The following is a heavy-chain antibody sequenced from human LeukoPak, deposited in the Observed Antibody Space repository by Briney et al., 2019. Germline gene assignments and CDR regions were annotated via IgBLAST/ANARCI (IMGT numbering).Heavy chain of an antibody. CDR2: ISYDGSNK. J-gene: IGHJ3*02. CDR1: GFTFSSYA. D-gene: IGHD3-22*01. CDR3: ARSGTTYYYDSGSRI. V-gene: IGHV3-30-3*01. Sequence: QPGRSLRLSCAASGFTFSSYAMHWVRQAPGKGLEWVAVISYDGSNKYYADSVKGRFTISRDNSKNTLYLQMNSLRAEDTAVYYCARSGTTYYYDSGSRIWGQGTMVTVSS.